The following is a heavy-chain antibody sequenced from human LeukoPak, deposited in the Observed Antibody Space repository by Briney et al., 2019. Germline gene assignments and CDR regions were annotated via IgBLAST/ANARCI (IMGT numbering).Heavy chain of an antibody. Sequence: GGSLRLSCAASGFTFSSCAMSWVRQAPGKGLEWVSAISGSGGSTYYADSVKGRFTISRDNSKNTLYLQMNSLRAEDTAVYYCAKGPDCSSTSCYARRFSFAYWGQGTLVTVSS. CDR3: AKGPDCSSTSCYARRFSFAY. J-gene: IGHJ4*02. CDR2: ISGSGGST. D-gene: IGHD2-2*01. V-gene: IGHV3-23*01. CDR1: GFTFSSCA.